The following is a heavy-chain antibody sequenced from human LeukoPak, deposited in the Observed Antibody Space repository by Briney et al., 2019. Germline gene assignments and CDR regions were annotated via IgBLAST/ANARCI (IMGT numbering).Heavy chain of an antibody. CDR1: GYTFTSYD. CDR2: ISAYNGNT. D-gene: IGHD3-9*01. Sequence: ASVKVSCKASGYTFTSYDINWVRQAPGQGLEWMGWISAYNGNTNYAQKLQGRVTMTTDTSTSTAYMELRSLRSDDTAVYYCARPFYDILTGANWFDPWGQGTLVTVSS. V-gene: IGHV1-18*01. J-gene: IGHJ5*02. CDR3: ARPFYDILTGANWFDP.